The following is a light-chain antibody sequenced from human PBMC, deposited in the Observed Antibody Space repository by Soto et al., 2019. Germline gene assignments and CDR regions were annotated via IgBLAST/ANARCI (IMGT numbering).Light chain of an antibody. CDR3: QQYGSTPFT. CDR2: GAS. CDR1: KSVSSNY. V-gene: IGKV3-20*01. J-gene: IGKJ3*01. Sequence: EIVVTQCPGHLSLSPGERATLSCRASKSVSSNYLAWYQQQPGQAPRPLIYGASSWASDIPDRFSGSGSGTDFTLIISRLEPEDFAMYYCQQYGSTPFTFGPGTKVDVK.